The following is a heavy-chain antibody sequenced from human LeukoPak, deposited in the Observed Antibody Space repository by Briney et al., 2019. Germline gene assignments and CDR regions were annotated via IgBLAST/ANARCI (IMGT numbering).Heavy chain of an antibody. CDR2: ISTAGTYT. CDR1: GFTFSRYW. CDR3: ARAKQWLVTDP. D-gene: IGHD6-19*01. V-gene: IGHV3-21*01. J-gene: IGHJ5*02. Sequence: GGSLRLSCAASGFTFSRYWMHWVRQAPGKGLVWVSYISTAGTYTNYADSVKGRFTISRDNAKNSLYLQMNSLRAEDTAVYYCARAKQWLVTDPWGQGTLVTVSS.